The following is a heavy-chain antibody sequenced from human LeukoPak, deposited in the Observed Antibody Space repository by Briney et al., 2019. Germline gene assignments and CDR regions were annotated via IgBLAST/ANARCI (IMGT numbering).Heavy chain of an antibody. CDR2: ISYAGRNK. Sequence: GGSMRLYCAASGLSCSNFGMHWVRKDAGKGPESVAVISYAGRNKYFADSVKGRLTISRDNSKNTVYLEMNSLRDEDTAVYYCAKDKRGSSGWYDHWGQGTLVIVSS. D-gene: IGHD6-19*01. J-gene: IGHJ5*02. CDR3: AKDKRGSSGWYDH. V-gene: IGHV3-30*18. CDR1: GLSCSNFG.